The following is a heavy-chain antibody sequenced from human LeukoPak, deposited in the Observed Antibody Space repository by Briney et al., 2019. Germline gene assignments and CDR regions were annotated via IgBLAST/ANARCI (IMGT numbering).Heavy chain of an antibody. J-gene: IGHJ4*02. CDR1: GFTFSSYG. V-gene: IGHV3-23*01. CDR3: AFGSPRISDGYFDY. CDR2: ISGSGGST. Sequence: GSLRLSCAASGFTFSSYGMSWVRQAPGKGLEWVSAISGSGGSTYYADSVKGRFTISRDNSKNTLYPQMNSLRAEDTAVYYCAFGSPRISDGYFDYWGQGTLVTVSS. D-gene: IGHD3-3*02.